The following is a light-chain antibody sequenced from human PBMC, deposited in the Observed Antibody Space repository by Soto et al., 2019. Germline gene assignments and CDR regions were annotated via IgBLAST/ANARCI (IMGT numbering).Light chain of an antibody. V-gene: IGKV3-11*01. Sequence: EIVLTQSPATLSSSPGERATLSCRASQSVSSLLAWYQQKPGQAPRLLIYDASSRATGIPTRFSGSGSGTDFTLTSSSLEPEDFAVYYCQQRSNWPLTFGGGTKVEIK. CDR2: DAS. J-gene: IGKJ4*01. CDR1: QSVSSL. CDR3: QQRSNWPLT.